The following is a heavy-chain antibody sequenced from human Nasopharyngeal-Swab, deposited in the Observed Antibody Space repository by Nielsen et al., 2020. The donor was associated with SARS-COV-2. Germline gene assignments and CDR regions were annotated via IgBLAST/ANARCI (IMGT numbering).Heavy chain of an antibody. Sequence: GGSLRLSYAASGFTFTTYWMTWVRQAPGKGLEWVANIKEDGSEKNYVDSVKGRFTISRDNAKNSLYLQMNSLRAEDTAVYYCARDSSSGWYRPFDYWGQGTLVTVSS. V-gene: IGHV3-7*03. J-gene: IGHJ4*02. CDR2: IKEDGSEK. CDR3: ARDSSSGWYRPFDY. D-gene: IGHD6-19*01. CDR1: GFTFTTYW.